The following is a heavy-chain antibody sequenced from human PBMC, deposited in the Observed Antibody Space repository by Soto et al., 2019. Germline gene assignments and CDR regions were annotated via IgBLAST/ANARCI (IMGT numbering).Heavy chain of an antibody. Sequence: SETLSLTCAVSGDSISSSVSCTWVRQPPGKGREWIGEGFHTGNTNYNPSLTSRLTMSVDKSTNEFSLKVTSVTAADTAIYYCARKAWVRFDYWGQGALVTVSS. J-gene: IGHJ4*02. CDR1: GDSISSSVS. V-gene: IGHV4-4*02. D-gene: IGHD3-16*01. CDR3: ARKAWVRFDY. CDR2: GFHTGNT.